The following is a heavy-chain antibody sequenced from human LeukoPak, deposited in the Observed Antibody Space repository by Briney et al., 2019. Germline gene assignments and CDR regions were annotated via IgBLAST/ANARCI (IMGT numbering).Heavy chain of an antibody. CDR3: ATDVREDLAAAGAFDY. V-gene: IGHV3-48*03. CDR2: MSSRGDTI. D-gene: IGHD6-13*01. J-gene: IGHJ4*02. Sequence: PGGSLRLSCGAYGFTFGRYEMNWVRQAPGKGLEWLAYMSSRGDTIFYADSVKGRFIISRDNAKHSLYLQMSSLRAEDTAVYYCATDVREDLAAAGAFDYWGQGTLVTVPS. CDR1: GFTFGRYE.